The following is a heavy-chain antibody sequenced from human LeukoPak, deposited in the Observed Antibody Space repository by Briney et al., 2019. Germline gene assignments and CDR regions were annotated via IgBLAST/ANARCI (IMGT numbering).Heavy chain of an antibody. CDR3: ARHGGSGSFDH. CDR2: SYNSGST. D-gene: IGHD3-3*01. Sequence: SETLSLTCTVSGGSISSYYWSWIRQPPGKGLEWIGYSYNSGSTTPHPSLKSRVTISADTSKNQFSLRLRSVTAADTAVYYCARHGGSGSFDHWGQGTLVTVSS. CDR1: GGSISSYY. V-gene: IGHV4-59*08. J-gene: IGHJ4*02.